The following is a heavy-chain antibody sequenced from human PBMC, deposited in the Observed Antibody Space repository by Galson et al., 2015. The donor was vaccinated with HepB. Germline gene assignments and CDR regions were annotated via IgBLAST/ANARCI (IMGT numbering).Heavy chain of an antibody. V-gene: IGHV3-33*01. Sequence: SLRLSCAASGFTFSHYGMHWVRQAPGKGLDWVAAIQSDGSKEYYAHSVKGRFTISRDDSKNTVSLQMNSLGAEDSAVYYCARDFLYGSLDFENWGQGTLVTVFS. CDR1: GFTFSHYG. CDR3: ARDFLYGSLDFEN. D-gene: IGHD6-6*01. J-gene: IGHJ4*02. CDR2: IQSDGSKE.